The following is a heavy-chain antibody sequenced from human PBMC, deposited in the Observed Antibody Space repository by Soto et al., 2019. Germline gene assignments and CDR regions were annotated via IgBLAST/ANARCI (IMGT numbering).Heavy chain of an antibody. Sequence: SETLCLTSGVSGGSFTGNNWWTWVRQPPGQGLEWIGEIYRTGSTNYNPSLKSRVTISLDKSENQFSLKVTSLTAADTAVYYCASRDPGTSVDYWGQGTLVTVSS. V-gene: IGHV4-4*02. CDR1: GGSFTGNNW. D-gene: IGHD1-7*01. J-gene: IGHJ4*02. CDR2: IYRTGST. CDR3: ASRDPGTSVDY.